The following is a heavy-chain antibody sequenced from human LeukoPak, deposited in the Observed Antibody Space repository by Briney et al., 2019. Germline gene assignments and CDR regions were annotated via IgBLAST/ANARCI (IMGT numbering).Heavy chain of an antibody. CDR1: GFSFDDYG. J-gene: IGHJ4*02. V-gene: IGHV3-20*04. CDR3: AGGDRNGWYFDY. CDR2: INWNGGST. D-gene: IGHD6-19*01. Sequence: GGSLRLSCAASGFSFDDYGMSWVRQAPGKGLEWVSGINWNGGSTGYADSVKGRFTISRDNAENSLYLHMNSLRAEDTALYYCAGGDRNGWYFDYWGQGTLVTVSS.